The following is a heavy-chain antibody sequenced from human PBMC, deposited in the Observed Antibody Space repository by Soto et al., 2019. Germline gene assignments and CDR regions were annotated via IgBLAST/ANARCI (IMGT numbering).Heavy chain of an antibody. V-gene: IGHV3-23*01. CDR3: AKYYYDSSDSRGAYDI. J-gene: IGHJ3*02. CDR1: GFAFSSFA. CDR2: IGSGGTNT. Sequence: EVQLLESGGGLVQPGGSLRASCAASGFAFSSFAMTWVRQAPGKGLEWVSAIGSGGTNTYYTDSVKGRFTIARDNSKNILFLQMNSLRAEDTAVYYCAKYYYDSSDSRGAYDIWGQGTMVTVSS. D-gene: IGHD3-22*01.